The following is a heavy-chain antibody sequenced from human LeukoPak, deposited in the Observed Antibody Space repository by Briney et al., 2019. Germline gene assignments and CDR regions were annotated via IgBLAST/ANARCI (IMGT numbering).Heavy chain of an antibody. CDR2: ISGGGGT. CDR3: AKEPPYCGGDCFFLLDF. J-gene: IGHJ4*02. CDR1: GFTFSNYA. Sequence: GGSLRLSCAASGFTFSNYAMSWVRQAPGEGLEWVSGISGGGGTHYADSVKGRFTISRDNSKNTVYLQVNRLRAEDTGVYYCAKEPPYCGGDCFFLLDFWGQGTLVTVSS. D-gene: IGHD2-21*02. V-gene: IGHV3-23*01.